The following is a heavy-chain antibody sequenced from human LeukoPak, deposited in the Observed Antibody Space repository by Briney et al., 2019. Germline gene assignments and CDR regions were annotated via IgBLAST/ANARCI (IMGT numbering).Heavy chain of an antibody. J-gene: IGHJ4*02. Sequence: GGSLRLSCAASGFTSTDYYMSCVRQAPGKGLEWVSYISSSSSYTNYADSVKGRFTISRDNAKNSLYLQMNNLRAEDTAVYYCSRHTHLSSSWYTRPLFWGQGTLVTVSS. D-gene: IGHD6-13*01. V-gene: IGHV3-11*03. CDR3: SRHTHLSSSWYTRPLF. CDR2: ISSSSSYT. CDR1: GFTSTDYY.